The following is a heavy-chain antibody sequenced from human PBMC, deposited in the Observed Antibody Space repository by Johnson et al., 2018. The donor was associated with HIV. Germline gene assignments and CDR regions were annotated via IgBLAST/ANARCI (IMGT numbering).Heavy chain of an antibody. J-gene: IGHJ3*02. CDR3: AKVRCGGDCLDAFDI. V-gene: IGHV3-30*02. D-gene: IGHD2-21*02. CDR2: IKQDGSEK. CDR1: GFTFSSYG. Sequence: VQLVESGGGVVQPGGSLRLSCAASGFTFSSYGMHWVRQAPGKGLEWVANIKQDGSEKYYADSVEGRFTISRDNSRNTLYLQMNSLRTEDTAVYYCAKVRCGGDCLDAFDIWGQGTMVTVSS.